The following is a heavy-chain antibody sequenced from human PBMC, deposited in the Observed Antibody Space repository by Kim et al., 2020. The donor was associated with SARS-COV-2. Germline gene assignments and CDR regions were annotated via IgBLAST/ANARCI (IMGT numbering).Heavy chain of an antibody. Sequence: GGSLRLSCAASGFPFAKYGMMWIRQAPGKGLEWVAIINWSGDSTRYADSVEGRFTVSRDNAKSTLYLQMNSLGAEDTAFYYCARFWFDSSSWYRYGLDVWGQGTTVTVS. J-gene: IGHJ6*02. CDR1: GFPFAKYG. D-gene: IGHD6-13*01. CDR3: ARFWFDSSSWYRYGLDV. V-gene: IGHV3-20*04. CDR2: INWSGDST.